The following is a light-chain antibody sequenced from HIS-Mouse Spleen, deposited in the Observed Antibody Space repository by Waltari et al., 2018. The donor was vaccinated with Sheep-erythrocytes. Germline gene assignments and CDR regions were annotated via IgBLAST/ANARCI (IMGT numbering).Light chain of an antibody. CDR2: GNS. CDR1: SSNIGAGYD. CDR3: CSYAGSYTFWV. J-gene: IGLJ3*02. Sequence: QSVLTQPPSVSGAPGQRVTISCTGSSSNIGAGYDLHWYQQLPGTAPKLLIYGNSNRPSGVPDRFSGSKSGTSASLAITGLQAEDEADYYCCSYAGSYTFWVFGGGTKLTVL. V-gene: IGLV1-40*01.